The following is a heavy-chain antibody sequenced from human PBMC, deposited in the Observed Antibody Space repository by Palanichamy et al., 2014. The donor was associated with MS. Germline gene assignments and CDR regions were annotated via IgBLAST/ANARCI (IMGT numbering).Heavy chain of an antibody. CDR3: AKPASVGDTARPYYFDS. V-gene: IGHV4-59*01. Sequence: QVRLQESGPGLLKPSETPSLTCTVSGDSMGSYFWTWLRQPPGRGPEWIGYIRSSGSTDYNPSLKSRLTMSLDTSKNQFSLKLSSLTTADTAVYYCAKPASVGDTARPYYFDSWGQGTLVTVSP. J-gene: IGHJ4*02. CDR1: GDSMGSYF. CDR2: IRSSGST. D-gene: IGHD1-26*01.